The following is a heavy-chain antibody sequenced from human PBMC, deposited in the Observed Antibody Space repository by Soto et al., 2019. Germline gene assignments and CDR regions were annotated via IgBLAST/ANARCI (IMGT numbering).Heavy chain of an antibody. CDR1: GGSINTINNY. Sequence: SETLSLTCTVSGGSINTINNYWSWIRQPPGKGLEWIGFISYSGSTYYNPSLMSRLTISLDTSTNRFSLKLTSVTAADTAVYYCAREEAARIERWFDPWGQGTLVTVSS. V-gene: IGHV4-30-4*01. CDR2: ISYSGST. CDR3: AREEAARIERWFDP. D-gene: IGHD6-6*01. J-gene: IGHJ5*02.